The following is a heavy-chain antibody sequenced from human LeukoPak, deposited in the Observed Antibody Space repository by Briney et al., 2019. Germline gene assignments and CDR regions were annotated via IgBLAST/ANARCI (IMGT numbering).Heavy chain of an antibody. CDR3: ARDEYVQGWFDP. V-gene: IGHV4-34*01. CDR2: LNHSGST. J-gene: IGHJ5*02. Sequence: SETLSLTCAVYGGSFSGYYWSWIRHPPGKGLEGIGELNHSGSTNYNPSLKSRVTISVDTSKNQCSLKLSSVTAADTAVYYGARDEYVQGWFDPWGEGTLVTVSS. CDR1: GGSFSGYY. D-gene: IGHD3-10*02.